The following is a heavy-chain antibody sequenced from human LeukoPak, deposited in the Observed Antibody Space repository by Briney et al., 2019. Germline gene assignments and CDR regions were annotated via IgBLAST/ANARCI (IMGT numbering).Heavy chain of an antibody. D-gene: IGHD2-2*01. CDR2: IWYDGSNK. Sequence: GGSLRLSCAASGFTFSSYGMHWVRQAPGKGLEWVAVIWYDGSNKYYADSVKGRFTISRDNSKNTLYLQMNSLRAEDTAVYYCARDHQLPMYFDYWGQGTLVTVSS. V-gene: IGHV3-33*01. CDR1: GFTFSSYG. J-gene: IGHJ4*02. CDR3: ARDHQLPMYFDY.